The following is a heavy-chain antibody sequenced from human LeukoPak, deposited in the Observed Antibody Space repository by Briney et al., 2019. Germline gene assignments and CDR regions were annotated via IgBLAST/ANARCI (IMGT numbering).Heavy chain of an antibody. CDR3: ASATYYYDSSGPPFGAFDI. V-gene: IGHV1-69*13. Sequence: VASVKVSCKASGGTFSSYAISWVRQAPGQGLEWMGGIIPIFGTANYAQKFQGRVTITADESTSTAYMELSSLRSEDTAVYYCASATYYYDSSGPPFGAFDIWGQGTMVTVSS. J-gene: IGHJ3*02. CDR2: IIPIFGTA. CDR1: GGTFSSYA. D-gene: IGHD3-22*01.